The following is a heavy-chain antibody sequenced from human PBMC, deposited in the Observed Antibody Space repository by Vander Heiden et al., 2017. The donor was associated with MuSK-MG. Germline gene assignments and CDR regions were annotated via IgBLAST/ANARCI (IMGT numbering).Heavy chain of an antibody. D-gene: IGHD6-13*01. CDR3: ARLSYSNTWHFDY. V-gene: IGHV2-70*04. CDR1: AFSLSTGGMR. CDR2: INWDDGK. Sequence: HVTIKNSAPALLKPTQTLTLTCTFSAFSLSTGGMRVSWIRQPPGKALEWLARINWDDGKFYSTSLRTRLIISKDTSKNQVVLTMTNMDPVDTATYYCARLSYSNTWHFDYWGQGTLVTVSS. J-gene: IGHJ4*02.